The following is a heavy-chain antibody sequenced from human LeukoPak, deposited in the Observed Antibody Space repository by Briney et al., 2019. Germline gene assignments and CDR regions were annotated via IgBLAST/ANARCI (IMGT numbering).Heavy chain of an antibody. CDR1: GGSISSCY. D-gene: IGHD2-2*01. V-gene: IGHV4-4*07. Sequence: PSETLSLTCTVSGGSISSCYWSWIRQPAGKGLEWIGRIYTSGSTNYNPSLKSRVTMSVDTSKNQFSLKLSSVTAADTAVYYCARGDPAAMLFANDAFDIWGQGTMVTVSS. J-gene: IGHJ3*02. CDR3: ARGDPAAMLFANDAFDI. CDR2: IYTSGST.